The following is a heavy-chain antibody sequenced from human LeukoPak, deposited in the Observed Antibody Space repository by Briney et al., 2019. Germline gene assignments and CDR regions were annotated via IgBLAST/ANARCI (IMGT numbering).Heavy chain of an antibody. CDR1: GYSFTSYL. J-gene: IGHJ6*04. CDR2: IYPGYSET. D-gene: IGHD3-10*01. CDR3: ARGMVRGVIRDGMDV. Sequence: GESLKISFNGSGYSFTSYLIGWVRQRPGKGLELIGIIYPGYSETRYSPSFQGQVTISAAKSISAAYLQWSSLKASDTDMYYCARGMVRGVIRDGMDVWGKGTTVIVS. V-gene: IGHV5-51*01.